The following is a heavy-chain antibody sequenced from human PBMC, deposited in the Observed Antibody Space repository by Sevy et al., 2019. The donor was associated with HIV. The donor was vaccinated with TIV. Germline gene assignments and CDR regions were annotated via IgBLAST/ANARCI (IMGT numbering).Heavy chain of an antibody. CDR2: ISYDGRNK. J-gene: IGHJ4*02. CDR1: GFTFSSYA. V-gene: IGHV3-30*04. Sequence: GGSLRLSCAASGFTFSSYAMHWVRQAPGKGLEWVAVISYDGRNKYYADSVKGRFTISRDNSKNTLYLQMNSLRAEDTAVYYCARDPIPPNYYGSGNYFDYWGQGTLVTVSS. CDR3: ARDPIPPNYYGSGNYFDY. D-gene: IGHD3-10*01.